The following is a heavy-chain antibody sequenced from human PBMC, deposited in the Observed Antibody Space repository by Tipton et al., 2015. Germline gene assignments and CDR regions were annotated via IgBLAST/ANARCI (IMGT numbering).Heavy chain of an antibody. D-gene: IGHD5-24*01. CDR3: SRVWAADGDFDY. Sequence: QSGPEVKRPGASVKVPCKASGYIFTSYGISWVRQAPGQGLEWMGWISPFNVNANYAQKLQGRVTMTADTSTSTAYMELRSLRSDDTAVYYCSRVWAADGDFDYWGQGTLVTVSS. CDR1: GYIFTSYG. J-gene: IGHJ4*02. CDR2: ISPFNVNA. V-gene: IGHV1-18*01.